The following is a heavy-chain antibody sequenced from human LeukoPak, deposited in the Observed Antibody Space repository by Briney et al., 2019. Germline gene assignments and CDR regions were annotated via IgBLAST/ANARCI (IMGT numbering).Heavy chain of an antibody. CDR3: AKGGYCSSTSCLKPGGLCMDV. Sequence: PGGSLRLSCAASGLTFSSYGMHWVRQAPGKGLEWVAVIAYDGSNKYYADSVKGRFTISRDNSKNTLYLQMNSPRAEDTAVYDCAKGGYCSSTSCLKPGGLCMDVWGQGTTVTVSS. D-gene: IGHD2-2*01. CDR2: IAYDGSNK. J-gene: IGHJ6*02. CDR1: GLTFSSYG. V-gene: IGHV3-30*18.